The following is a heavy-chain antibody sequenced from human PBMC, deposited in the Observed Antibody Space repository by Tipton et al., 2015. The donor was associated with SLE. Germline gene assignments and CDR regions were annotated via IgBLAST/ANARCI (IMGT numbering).Heavy chain of an antibody. D-gene: IGHD3-9*01. V-gene: IGHV3-64*01. J-gene: IGHJ3*02. CDR2: ISSNGGST. CDR3: ARDGGRYDILPQDAFDI. Sequence: QLVQSGGGLVQPGGSLRLSCAASGFTFSSYAMHWVRQAPGKGLEYVSAISSNGGSTYYANSVKGRFTISRDNSKNTLYLQMGSLRAEDMAVYYCARDGGRYDILPQDAFDIWGQGTMVTVSS. CDR1: GFTFSSYA.